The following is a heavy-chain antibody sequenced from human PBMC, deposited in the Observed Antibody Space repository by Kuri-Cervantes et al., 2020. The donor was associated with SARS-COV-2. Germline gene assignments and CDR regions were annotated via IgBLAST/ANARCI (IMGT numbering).Heavy chain of an antibody. CDR3: ARAPSGPYSVAGHAFDI. CDR2: IRYDGSNK. Sequence: GESLKISCAASGFTFSSYGMHWVRQAPGKGLEWVAFIRYDGSNKYYADSVKGRFTISRDNSKNTPYLQMNSLRAEDTAVYYCARAPSGPYSVAGHAFDIWGQGTMVTVSS. CDR1: GFTFSSYG. J-gene: IGHJ3*02. V-gene: IGHV3-30*02. D-gene: IGHD6-19*01.